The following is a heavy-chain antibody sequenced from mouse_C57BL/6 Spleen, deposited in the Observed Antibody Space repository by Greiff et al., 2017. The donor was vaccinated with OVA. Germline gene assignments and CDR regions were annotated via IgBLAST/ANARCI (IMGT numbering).Heavy chain of an antibody. Sequence: VKLQESGPGLVQPSQSLSITCTVSGFSLTSYGVHWVRQSPGKGLEWLGVIWSGGSTDYNAAFISRLSISKDNSKSQVFFKMNSLQADDTAIYYCARKDDYGDYYAMDYWGQGTSVTVSS. CDR3: ARKDDYGDYYAMDY. CDR1: GFSLTSYG. V-gene: IGHV2-2*01. D-gene: IGHD2-4*01. CDR2: IWSGGST. J-gene: IGHJ4*01.